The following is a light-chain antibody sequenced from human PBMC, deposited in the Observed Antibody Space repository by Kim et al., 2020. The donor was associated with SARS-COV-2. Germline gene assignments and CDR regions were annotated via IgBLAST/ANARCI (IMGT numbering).Light chain of an antibody. CDR3: QQRSS. CDR1: QSVSSY. J-gene: IGKJ5*01. V-gene: IGKV3-11*01. Sequence: ATRSVAPGERATLSGRASQSVSSYLAGYQQKPGQAPRRLIYDASKRAIGIPARVSGSGSGTDFTLTISRLGPEDSAVYFCQQRSSFGQGTRLEIK. CDR2: DAS.